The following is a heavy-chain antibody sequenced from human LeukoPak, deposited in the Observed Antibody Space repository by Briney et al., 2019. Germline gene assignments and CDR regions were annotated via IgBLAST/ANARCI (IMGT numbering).Heavy chain of an antibody. CDR3: ARDPVYYYDSSGWNYMDV. Sequence: PGGSLRLSCAASGFTFSSYSMNWVRQAPGKGLEWVSSISSSSGSIYYADSVKGRFTISRDNAKNSVYLQMNSLRAEDTAVYHCARDPVYYYDSSGWNYMDVWGKGTTVTVSS. J-gene: IGHJ6*03. V-gene: IGHV3-21*01. CDR2: ISSSSGSI. D-gene: IGHD3-22*01. CDR1: GFTFSSYS.